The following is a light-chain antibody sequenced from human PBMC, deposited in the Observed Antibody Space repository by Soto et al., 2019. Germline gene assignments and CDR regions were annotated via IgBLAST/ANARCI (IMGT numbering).Light chain of an antibody. V-gene: IGKV3-15*01. Sequence: EIVMTQSPVTLSVSPGERATLSCRASQSISNNLAWYQQKPGHAPRLLMSGASTRANGIAARFSGSGSGTEFTLTISSLQSEDSAVYYCQQFNNWPITFGQGTRLEIE. CDR1: QSISNN. CDR2: GAS. J-gene: IGKJ5*01. CDR3: QQFNNWPIT.